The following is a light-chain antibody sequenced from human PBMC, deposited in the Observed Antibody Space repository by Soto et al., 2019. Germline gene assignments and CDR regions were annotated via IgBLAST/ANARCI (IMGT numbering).Light chain of an antibody. Sequence: DIQMTQSPSSVTASVLDRVTITVLASQSISSYVNWYQQKPGKATKLLIYAASSLQSGVPSRFSGSGSGTDFTLTSSSLQPEDFATYYCQQSYSTPWTFGQGTQVDIK. V-gene: IGKV1-39*01. J-gene: IGKJ1*01. CDR3: QQSYSTPWT. CDR2: AAS. CDR1: QSISSY.